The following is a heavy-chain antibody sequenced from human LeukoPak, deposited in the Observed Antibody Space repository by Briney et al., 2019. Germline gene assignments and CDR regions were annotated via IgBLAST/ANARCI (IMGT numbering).Heavy chain of an antibody. J-gene: IGHJ3*02. D-gene: IGHD2-15*01. CDR2: IYSDGNT. Sequence: GGSLRLSCAASGFTVSSTYMNWVRQAPGKGLEWVSVIYSDGNTYYADSVKGRFTISRDNSKNTLYLQMNSLRDEDAAVYYCARGVEDIVVVVAAGYDAFDIWGQGTMVTVSS. CDR1: GFTVSSTY. V-gene: IGHV3-53*01. CDR3: ARGVEDIVVVVAAGYDAFDI.